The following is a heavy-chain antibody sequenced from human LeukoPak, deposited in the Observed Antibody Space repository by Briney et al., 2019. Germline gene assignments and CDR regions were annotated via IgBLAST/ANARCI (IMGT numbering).Heavy chain of an antibody. J-gene: IGHJ6*02. CDR3: ARHSIGRSSSWYDWFGMDV. Sequence: PSETLFLTCTVSGGSISSGGYSWSWIRQHPGKGLEWIGYIYYSGSTNYNPSLKSRVTISVDTSKNQFSLKLSSVTAADTAVYYCARHSIGRSSSWYDWFGMDVWGQGTTVTVSS. V-gene: IGHV4-61*08. CDR2: IYYSGST. D-gene: IGHD6-13*01. CDR1: GGSISSGGYS.